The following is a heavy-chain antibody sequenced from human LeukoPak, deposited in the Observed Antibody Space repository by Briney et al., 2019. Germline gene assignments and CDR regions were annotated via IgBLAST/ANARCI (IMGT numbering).Heavy chain of an antibody. D-gene: IGHD3-22*01. V-gene: IGHV1-46*01. CDR1: GYTFTSYY. CDR2: INPSGGST. J-gene: IGHJ6*02. CDR3: ARDSGDYYDSSGYYPPYGMDV. Sequence: GASVKVSCKASGYTFTSYYIQWVRQAPGQGLEWMGIINPSGGSTTYAQKFQGRVTMTRDTSTSTVYMELISLRSEDTAVYYCARDSGDYYDSSGYYPPYGMDVWGQGTTVTVSS.